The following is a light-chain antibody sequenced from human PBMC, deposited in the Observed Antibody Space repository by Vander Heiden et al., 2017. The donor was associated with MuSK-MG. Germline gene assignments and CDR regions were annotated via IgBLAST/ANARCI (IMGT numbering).Light chain of an antibody. Sequence: SALTQPASVSVSPGQSITIACTASSSYVGCYKLISWDQKHPGKAPKLMIYEGSKRPTGVSNCFSGSKSGNTASLTIPGLQAEDEADYYCCSYAGRVVFGGGTKLTVL. J-gene: IGLJ2*01. CDR1: SSYVGCYKL. CDR2: EGS. CDR3: CSYAGRVV. V-gene: IGLV2-23*01.